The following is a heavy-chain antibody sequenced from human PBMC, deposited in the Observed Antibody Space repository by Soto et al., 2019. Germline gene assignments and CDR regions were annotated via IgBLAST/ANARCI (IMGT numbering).Heavy chain of an antibody. CDR2: ISSNGGTT. CDR3: XXXXXXXXDY. Sequence: EVQLAESGGGMVQPGGSLRLSCVASGFTFSSYDMHWVRQAPGKGLEYVSSISSNGGTTYYGNSVKGRFTISRDNSKXXXXXXXXXXXXXXXXXXXXXXXXXXXXDYWGQGTLVTVSS. J-gene: IGHJ4*02. V-gene: IGHV3-64*01. CDR1: GFTFSSYD.